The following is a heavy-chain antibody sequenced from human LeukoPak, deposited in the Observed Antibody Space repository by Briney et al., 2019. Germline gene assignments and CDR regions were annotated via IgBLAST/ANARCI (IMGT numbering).Heavy chain of an antibody. Sequence: SVKVSCKASGGTFSSYAISWARQAPGQGLEWMGGIIPIFGTANYAQKFQGRVTITADESTSTAYTELSSLRSEDTAVYYCARDSGYSSSWYAPMDYWGQGTLVTVSS. V-gene: IGHV1-69*01. J-gene: IGHJ4*02. D-gene: IGHD6-13*01. CDR1: GGTFSSYA. CDR2: IIPIFGTA. CDR3: ARDSGYSSSWYAPMDY.